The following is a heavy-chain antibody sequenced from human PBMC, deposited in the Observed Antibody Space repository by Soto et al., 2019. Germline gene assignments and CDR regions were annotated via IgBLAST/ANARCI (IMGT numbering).Heavy chain of an antibody. CDR3: ARVRFGELLTRLAFDP. D-gene: IGHD3-10*01. CDR2: IYYSGST. V-gene: IGHV4-31*03. Sequence: SETLSLTCTVSGGSISSGGYYWSWIRQHPGKGLEWIGYIYYSGSTYYNPSLKSRVTISVDTSKNQFSLKLSSVTAADTAVYYCARVRFGELLTRLAFDPWGQGTLVTVSS. CDR1: GGSISSGGYY. J-gene: IGHJ5*02.